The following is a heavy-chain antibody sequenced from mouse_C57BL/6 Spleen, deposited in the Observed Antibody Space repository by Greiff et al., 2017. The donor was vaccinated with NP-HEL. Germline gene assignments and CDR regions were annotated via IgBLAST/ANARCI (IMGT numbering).Heavy chain of an antibody. Sequence: QVQLQQSGAELVRPGASVTLSCKASGYTFTDYEMHWVKQTPVHGLEWIGAIDPETGGTAYNQKFKGKAILTADKSSSTAYMELRSLTSEDSAVYYCTRARYGYDVDYWGQGTTLTVSS. J-gene: IGHJ2*01. V-gene: IGHV1-15*01. D-gene: IGHD2-2*01. CDR2: IDPETGGT. CDR1: GYTFTDYE. CDR3: TRARYGYDVDY.